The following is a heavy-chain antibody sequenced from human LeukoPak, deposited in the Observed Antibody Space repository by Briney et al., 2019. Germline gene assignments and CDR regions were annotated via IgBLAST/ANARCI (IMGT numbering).Heavy chain of an antibody. CDR2: IYSGGST. D-gene: IGHD2-21*01. CDR3: ASAREYCGSAECYEYFQH. J-gene: IGHJ1*01. V-gene: IGHV3-53*01. CDR1: GFTVGTNS. Sequence: GGSLRLSCAASGFTVGTNSMSWVRQSPGKGLELVSVIYSGGSTYYADSVNGRFTISRDNSRNTLFLQMNSLRAEDTALYYCASAREYCGSAECYEYFQHWGQGTLVTVSS.